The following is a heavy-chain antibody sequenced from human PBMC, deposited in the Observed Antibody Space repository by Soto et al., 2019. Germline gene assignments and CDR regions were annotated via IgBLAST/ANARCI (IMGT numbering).Heavy chain of an antibody. J-gene: IGHJ5*02. CDR2: ISFDGTKK. V-gene: IGHV3-30*18. CDR1: GFTFINYD. CDR3: AKGGLTIFGVGP. D-gene: IGHD3-3*01. Sequence: QVYLVESGGGVVQPGRSLRLSCAASGFTFINYDMYWVRQAPGKGLEWVAGISFDGTKKSYADSVKGRFTISRDNSKDTLDLQMNSLRPEDTAVYYCAKGGLTIFGVGPWGQGTLVTVS.